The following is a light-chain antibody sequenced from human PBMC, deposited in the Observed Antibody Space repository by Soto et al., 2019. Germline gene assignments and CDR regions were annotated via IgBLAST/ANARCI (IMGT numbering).Light chain of an antibody. CDR3: SSYTSNTTPV. Sequence: SGLTQPASVSGSPAQSITISCTGTSSDVGGYAYVSWYQQYPGKAPKLVISAVSNRPSGVSHRFSGSRSGNTASLTISGLQAEDEADYYCSSYTSNTTPVVGGG. CDR1: SSDVGGYAY. J-gene: IGLJ3*02. V-gene: IGLV2-14*01. CDR2: AVS.